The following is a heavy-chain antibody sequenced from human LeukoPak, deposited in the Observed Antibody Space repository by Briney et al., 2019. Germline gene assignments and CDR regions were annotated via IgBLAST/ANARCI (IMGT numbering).Heavy chain of an antibody. Sequence: TSETLSLTCTVSGGSISSYCWSWIRQPPGKGLEWIGYIYYSGSTYYNPSLKSRVTISVDTSKNQFSLKLSSVTAADTAVYYCARAPNSYDFWSGLVGMDVWGQGTTVTVSS. V-gene: IGHV4-59*12. CDR3: ARAPNSYDFWSGLVGMDV. J-gene: IGHJ6*02. CDR1: GGSISSYC. D-gene: IGHD3-3*01. CDR2: IYYSGST.